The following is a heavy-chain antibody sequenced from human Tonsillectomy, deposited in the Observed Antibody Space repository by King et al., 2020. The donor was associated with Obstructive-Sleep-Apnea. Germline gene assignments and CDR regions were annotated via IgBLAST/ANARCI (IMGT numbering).Heavy chain of an antibody. CDR3: ARDLKGWFFGGENAFDI. CDR1: GFTVSSNY. Sequence: QLVQSGGGLVQPGGSLRLSCAASGFTVSSNYMSWVRQAPGKGLEWVSVIYSGGSTYYADSVKGSFTISRDTSKNTLYLQMNSLRAEDTAVYYCARDLKGWFFGGENAFDIWGQGTMVTVSS. D-gene: IGHD2-15*01. CDR2: IYSGGST. V-gene: IGHV3-66*01. J-gene: IGHJ3*02.